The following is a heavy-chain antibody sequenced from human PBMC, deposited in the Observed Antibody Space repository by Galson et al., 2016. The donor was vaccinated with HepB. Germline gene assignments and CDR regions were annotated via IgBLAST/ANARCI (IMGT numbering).Heavy chain of an antibody. J-gene: IGHJ4*02. CDR1: GVSFISGNHY. D-gene: IGHD2/OR15-2a*01. Sequence: TLSLTCTVSGVSFISGNHYWNWIRQHPGKGLEWIGYISSSGYTYYNPSLKSRISMSLDTSKRQFSLNLTSVTAADPAVYYCARDQSPDYFQGYFDSWGLGTLVTVAS. CDR3: ARDQSPDYFQGYFDS. CDR2: ISSSGYT. V-gene: IGHV4-31*03.